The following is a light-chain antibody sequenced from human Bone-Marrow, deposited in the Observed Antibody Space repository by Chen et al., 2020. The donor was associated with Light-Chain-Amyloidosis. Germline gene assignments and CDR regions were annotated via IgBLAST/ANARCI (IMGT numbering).Light chain of an antibody. CDR3: QSADSSGTYEVI. V-gene: IGLV3-25*03. CDR2: RDT. J-gene: IGLJ2*01. Sequence: SDELTQPPSVSVSPGQTARITCSGEDLPTKYAYWYQQKPGQAPVRVIHRDTERPSGISERFSGSSSGTTATLPISGVQAEDEADYHCQSADSSGTYEVIFGGGTKLTVL. CDR1: DLPTKY.